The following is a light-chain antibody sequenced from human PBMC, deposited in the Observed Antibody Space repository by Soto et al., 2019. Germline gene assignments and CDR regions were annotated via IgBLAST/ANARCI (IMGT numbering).Light chain of an antibody. CDR1: NIRSKS. CDR3: QVWDSSSDHPEV. Sequence: SYELTQPPSVSVAPGKTARITCGGNNIRSKSVHWYQQKPGQAPVLVIYYDSDRPSGIPERFSGSNSGNTATLTISRVEARDEADYYCQVWDSSSDHPEVFGGGTKLTVL. CDR2: YDS. V-gene: IGLV3-21*04. J-gene: IGLJ2*01.